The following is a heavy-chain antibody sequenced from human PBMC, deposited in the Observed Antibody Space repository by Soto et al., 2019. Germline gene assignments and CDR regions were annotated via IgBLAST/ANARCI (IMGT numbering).Heavy chain of an antibody. CDR3: ARELNMKTYCYDI. CDR2: IKQDGSEK. V-gene: IGHV3-7*05. CDR1: GFTFSSYW. J-gene: IGHJ4*02. Sequence: GGSLRLSCAASGFTFSSYWMSWVRQAPGKGLEWVANIKQDGSEKYYVDSVKGRFTISRDNAKNSLYLQMNSLRAEDTAVYYCARELNMKTYCYDIWGQGTLVTVSS. D-gene: IGHD3-22*01.